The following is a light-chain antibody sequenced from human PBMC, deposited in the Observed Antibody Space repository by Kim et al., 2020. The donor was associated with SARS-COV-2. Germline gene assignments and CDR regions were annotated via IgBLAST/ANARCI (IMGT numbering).Light chain of an antibody. V-gene: IGKV1-17*03. CDR1: QDISNF. CDR2: AAY. J-gene: IGKJ2*01. CDR3: LQHKSYRYT. Sequence: SASVGDRVTIIWRESQDISNFLAWFQQKPGKAPTRLIYAAYSLQSGVPSRFSGSGSETEFSLTISSLQPEDFATYYCLQHKSYRYTLGQGTKLEI.